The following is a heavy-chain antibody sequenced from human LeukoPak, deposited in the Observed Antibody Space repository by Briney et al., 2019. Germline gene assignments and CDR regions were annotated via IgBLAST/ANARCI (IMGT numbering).Heavy chain of an antibody. CDR3: ARESRRDIVVVVAAIWFDP. J-gene: IGHJ5*02. D-gene: IGHD2-15*01. V-gene: IGHV3-21*01. CDR1: GFTFSSYS. CDR2: ISSSSSYI. Sequence: GGSLRLSCAASGFTFSSYSMNWVRQAPGKGLEGVSSISSSSSYIYYADSVKGRFTISRDNAKNSLYLQMNSLRAEDTAVYYCARESRRDIVVVVAAIWFDPWGQGTLVTVSS.